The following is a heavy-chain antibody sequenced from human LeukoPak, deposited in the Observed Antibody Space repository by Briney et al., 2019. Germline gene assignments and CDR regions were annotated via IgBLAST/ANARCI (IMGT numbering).Heavy chain of an antibody. CDR2: ISGSGGST. J-gene: IGHJ6*02. D-gene: IGHD2-2*01. V-gene: IGHV3-23*01. Sequence: PGGSLRLSCAASGFTFSSYAMSWVRQAPGKGLEWASAISGSGGSTYYADSVKGRFTISRDNSKNTLYLQMNSLRAEDTAVYYCAKDRLRTVIRSIVVVPAAYYYYGMDVWGQGTTVTVSS. CDR1: GFTFSSYA. CDR3: AKDRLRTVIRSIVVVPAAYYYYGMDV.